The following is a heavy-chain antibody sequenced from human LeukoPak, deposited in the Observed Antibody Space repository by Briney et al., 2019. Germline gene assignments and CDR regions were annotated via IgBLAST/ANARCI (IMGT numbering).Heavy chain of an antibody. J-gene: IGHJ4*02. CDR2: ISSSSSTI. D-gene: IGHD4-23*01. V-gene: IGHV3-48*01. CDR1: GFTFNSYG. CDR3: ARETVGIDY. Sequence: PWGSLRLSCAASGFTFNSYGMSWVRQAPGKGLEWVSYISSSSSTITYADSVRGRFTISRENAEKSLYLQMNSLRAEDTAVYYCARETVGIDYWGQGTLVTLSP.